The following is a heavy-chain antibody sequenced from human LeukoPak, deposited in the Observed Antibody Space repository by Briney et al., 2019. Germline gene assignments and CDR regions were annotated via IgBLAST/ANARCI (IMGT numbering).Heavy chain of an antibody. CDR3: AKQRFLGVFYL. D-gene: IGHD3-16*01. V-gene: IGHV3-30-3*01. CDR2: ILYDGSNR. J-gene: IGHJ4*02. CDR1: GFTFNTYN. Sequence: GGSLRLSCAASGFTFNTYNLHWVRQAPGKGLEWVAVILYDGSNRYYADSAKGRFTISRDNSKNTLSLQMNSQRTEDTAVYYCAKQRFLGVFYLRGQGTLVTVSS.